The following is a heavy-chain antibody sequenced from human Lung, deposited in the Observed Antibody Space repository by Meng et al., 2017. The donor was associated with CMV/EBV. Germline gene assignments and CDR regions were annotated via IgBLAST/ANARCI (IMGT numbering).Heavy chain of an antibody. CDR1: GFTFSRYT. J-gene: IGHJ6*02. V-gene: IGHV3-21*01. CDR3: ARDRVPGSQLEWPQLWGENF. CDR2: ISSSSGYI. D-gene: IGHD3-3*01. Sequence: GGSLRLSCAASGFTFSRYTMNWVRQAPGKGPEWVSSISSSSGYIYYADSVKGRFTISRDNAKNSLFLQMRRLRAEDTAVYYCARDRVPGSQLEWPQLWGENFWGQGTXVTVSS.